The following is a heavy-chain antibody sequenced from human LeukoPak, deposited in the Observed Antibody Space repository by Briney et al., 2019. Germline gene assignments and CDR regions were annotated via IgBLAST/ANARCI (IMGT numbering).Heavy chain of an antibody. CDR2: IKQDGSEI. V-gene: IGHV3-7*05. D-gene: IGHD6-19*01. CDR1: GFIFDNFW. J-gene: IGHJ4*02. CDR3: ARDMSFSTSGWYGELDN. Sequence: GGALRLSCAASGFIFDNFWMSWVRQAPGKGLEWVANIKQDGSEIYYVDSVKGRFTISRDNAKNSLYLQMNSLRAEDTALYYCARDMSFSTSGWYGELDNWGQGTLVTVSS.